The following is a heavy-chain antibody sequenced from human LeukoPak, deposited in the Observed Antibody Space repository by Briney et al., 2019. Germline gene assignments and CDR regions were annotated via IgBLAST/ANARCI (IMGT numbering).Heavy chain of an antibody. CDR2: ISYSGST. J-gene: IGHJ4*02. CDR3: ARDKGWLVRGDYFDY. D-gene: IGHD6-19*01. V-gene: IGHV4-39*07. CDR1: GGSISSTNYY. Sequence: SETLSLTCTVSGGSISSTNYYWGWIRQPPGKGLEWIGSISYSGSTYYNPSLKSRVTTSVDTSKNQFSLKLSSVTAADTAVYYCARDKGWLVRGDYFDYWGQGTLVTVSS.